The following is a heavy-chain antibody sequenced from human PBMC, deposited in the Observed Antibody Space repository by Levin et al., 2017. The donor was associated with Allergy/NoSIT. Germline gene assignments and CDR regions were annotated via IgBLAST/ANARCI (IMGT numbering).Heavy chain of an antibody. CDR1: GGSISSGRYH. D-gene: IGHD2-2*01. CDR3: ARRGPYCATTSCSEDFWYFDL. CDR2: TPASGSA. Sequence: PSETLSLTCTVSGGSISSGRYHWTWVRQPAGKGLEWIGRTPASGSAKYNPSLRRRVTISVDTSKNQFSLRLTSVTAADTAVYYCARRGPYCATTSCSEDFWYFDLWGRGTLVTVSS. V-gene: IGHV4-61*02. J-gene: IGHJ2*01.